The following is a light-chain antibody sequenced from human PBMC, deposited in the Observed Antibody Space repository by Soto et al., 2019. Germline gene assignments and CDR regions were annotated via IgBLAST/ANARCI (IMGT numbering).Light chain of an antibody. Sequence: EIVLTQTPATLSLSPGERASLSSRASQSVTTLAWYPQRPGQSLRLLIYDASSRATGIPARFSGSGSRTDFTLSISSLEPEDFAVYYCQQRDSWPLTFGGGTRVEIK. J-gene: IGKJ4*01. V-gene: IGKV3-11*01. CDR3: QQRDSWPLT. CDR2: DAS. CDR1: QSVTT.